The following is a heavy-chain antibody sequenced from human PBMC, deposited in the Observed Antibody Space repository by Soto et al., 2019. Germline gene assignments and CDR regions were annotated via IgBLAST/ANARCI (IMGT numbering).Heavy chain of an antibody. J-gene: IGHJ6*02. V-gene: IGHV3-30-3*01. CDR1: EFTFRIFA. D-gene: IGHD2-15*01. Sequence: QVHLVESGGGVVQPGSSLRLSCAASEFTFRIFAMHWLRQSPGKGLEWVAVISYDGSRKADSVKGRFTVSRDNSWNTLYLEMDSLGAGDTAIYYCARGDREDIEEVVGVRPGEYSMDVWGQGTTVTVSS. CDR2: ISYDGSR. CDR3: ARGDREDIEEVVGVRPGEYSMDV.